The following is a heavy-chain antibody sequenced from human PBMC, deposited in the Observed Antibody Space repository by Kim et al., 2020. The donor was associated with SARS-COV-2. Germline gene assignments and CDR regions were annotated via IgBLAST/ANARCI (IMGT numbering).Heavy chain of an antibody. Sequence: PSLHSRVTISVDTSKNQFSLKLSSVTAADTAVYYCAREVLSSGWYDQFDYWGQGTLVTVSS. CDR3: AREVLSSGWYDQFDY. J-gene: IGHJ4*02. D-gene: IGHD6-19*01. V-gene: IGHV4-31*02.